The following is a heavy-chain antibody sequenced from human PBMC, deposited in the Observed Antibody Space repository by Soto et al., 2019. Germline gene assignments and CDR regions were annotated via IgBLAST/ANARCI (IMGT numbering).Heavy chain of an antibody. CDR3: VRHGARYSGYNYYYYGMDV. CDR2: IIPIFGTA. J-gene: IGHJ6*02. V-gene: IGHV1-69*01. Sequence: QVQLVQSGAEVKKPGSSVKVSCKASGGTFSSYAISWVRQAPGQGLEWMGGIIPIFGTANYAQKFQGRVTITADESTSTAYMELSSLRSEDTAVYYCVRHGARYSGYNYYYYGMDVWGQGTTVTVSS. D-gene: IGHD5-12*01. CDR1: GGTFSSYA.